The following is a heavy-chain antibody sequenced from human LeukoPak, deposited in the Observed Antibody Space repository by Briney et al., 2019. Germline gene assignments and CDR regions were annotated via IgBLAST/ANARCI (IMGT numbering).Heavy chain of an antibody. CDR3: ARRVTGDLRRFDY. CDR2: INYSGST. V-gene: IGHV4-39*01. CDR1: GGSISSSGYS. Sequence: PSETLSLTCTVPGGSISSSGYSWGWIRQPPGKGLEWIGNINYSGSTSYNPSLKSRVTIFVDTSKNQFSLKVTSVTAADTAVYFCARRVTGDLRRFDYWGQGTLVTVSS. J-gene: IGHJ4*02. D-gene: IGHD7-27*01.